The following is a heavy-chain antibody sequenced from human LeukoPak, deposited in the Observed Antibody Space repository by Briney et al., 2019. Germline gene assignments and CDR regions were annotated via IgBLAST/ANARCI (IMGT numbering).Heavy chain of an antibody. Sequence: GESLKISCKGSGYSFTTYWIAWVRQMPGKGLEWMGVIYPGDSDTRYSPSFQGQVTISADKSISAAYLEWSSLKASDTAMYYCARRGSSWTFDYWGQGTLVTVSS. V-gene: IGHV5-51*01. CDR3: ARRGSSWTFDY. J-gene: IGHJ4*02. CDR2: IYPGDSDT. D-gene: IGHD6-13*01. CDR1: GYSFTTYW.